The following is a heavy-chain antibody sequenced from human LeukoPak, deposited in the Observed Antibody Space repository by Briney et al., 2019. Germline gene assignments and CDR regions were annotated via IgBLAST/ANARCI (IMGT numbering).Heavy chain of an antibody. Sequence: GASVKVSCKASGYTFTSYGISWVRQAPGQGLEWMGWISGYNGNTNYAQKLQGRVTMTTDTSTSTAYMELRSLRSDDTAVYYCARDLEYYGSGSYYNDAFDIWGQGTMVTVSS. CDR3: ARDLEYYGSGSYYNDAFDI. CDR1: GYTFTSYG. D-gene: IGHD3-10*01. CDR2: ISGYNGNT. V-gene: IGHV1-18*01. J-gene: IGHJ3*02.